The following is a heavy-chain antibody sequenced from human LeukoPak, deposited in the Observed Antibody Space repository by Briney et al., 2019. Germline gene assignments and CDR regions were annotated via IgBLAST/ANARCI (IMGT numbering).Heavy chain of an antibody. CDR3: ARPNYYYYGMDV. CDR2: INSDGSST. CDR1: GFTFSSYW. V-gene: IGHV3-74*01. Sequence: GGSLRLSCAASGFTFSSYWMHWVRPAPGKGLVWVSRINSDGSSTSYADSVKGRFTISRDNAKNTLYLQMNSLRAEDTAVYYCARPNYYYYGMDVWGQGTTVTVSS. J-gene: IGHJ6*02.